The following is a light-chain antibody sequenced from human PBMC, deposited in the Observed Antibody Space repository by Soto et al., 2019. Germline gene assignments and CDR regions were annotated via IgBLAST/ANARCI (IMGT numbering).Light chain of an antibody. J-gene: IGLJ1*01. CDR2: DVS. CDR3: SSYTSSSDLDV. CDR1: RSDVGGYNY. V-gene: IGLV2-14*01. Sequence: QSARAQPASVSGSPGQSITISCTGTRSDVGGYNYVSWYQQHPGKAPKLMIYDVSNRPSGVSNRFSGSKSGNTASLTISGLQAEDEADYYCSSYTSSSDLDVFGTGTKVTVL.